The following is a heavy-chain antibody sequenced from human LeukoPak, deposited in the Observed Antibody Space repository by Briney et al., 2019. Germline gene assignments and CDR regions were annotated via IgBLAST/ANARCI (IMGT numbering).Heavy chain of an antibody. D-gene: IGHD3-10*01. J-gene: IGHJ4*02. CDR1: GGSISSDY. V-gene: IGHV4-59*01. Sequence: SETLSLTCTVSGGSISSDYWCWIWQPPGKGLEWMWYSYYSGSTNYNPSLKSRVTISVDTSKNQFSLKLSSVTAADTAVHYCARDPGLLWFGELLPSNFDYWGQGTLVTVSS. CDR3: ARDPGLLWFGELLPSNFDY. CDR2: SYYSGST.